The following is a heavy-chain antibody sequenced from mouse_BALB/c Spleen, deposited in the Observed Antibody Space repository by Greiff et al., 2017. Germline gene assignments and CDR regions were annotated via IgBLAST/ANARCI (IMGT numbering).Heavy chain of an antibody. CDR1: GYSITSDYA. Sequence: EVQRVESGPGLVKPSQSLSLTCTVTGYSITSDYAWNWIRQFPGNKLEWMGYISYSGSTSYNPSLKSRISITRDTSKNQFFLQLNSVTTEDTATYYCARRGDWADFDYWGQGTTLTVSS. D-gene: IGHD4-1*01. CDR2: ISYSGST. V-gene: IGHV3-2*02. CDR3: ARRGDWADFDY. J-gene: IGHJ2*01.